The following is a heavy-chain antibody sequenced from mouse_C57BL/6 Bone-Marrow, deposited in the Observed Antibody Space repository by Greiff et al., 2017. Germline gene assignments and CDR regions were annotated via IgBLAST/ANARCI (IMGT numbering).Heavy chain of an antibody. CDR3: ECSIITTVVASYYAMDY. J-gene: IGHJ4*01. D-gene: IGHD1-1*01. CDR2: IGPGSGST. Sequence: VQLQQSGAELVKPGASVKISCKASGYTFTDYYINWVKQRPGQGLEWIGKIGPGSGSTYYNEKFKGKATLTADKSSSTAYMQLSSLTSEDSAVYCCECSIITTVVASYYAMDYWGQGTSVTVSS. V-gene: IGHV1-77*01. CDR1: GYTFTDYY.